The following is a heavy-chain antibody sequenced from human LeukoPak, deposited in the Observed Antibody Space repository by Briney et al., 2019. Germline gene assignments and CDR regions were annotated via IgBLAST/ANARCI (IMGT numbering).Heavy chain of an antibody. D-gene: IGHD6-19*01. Sequence: GRSLRLSCAASGFTFSSYAMHWVRQAPGKGLEWVAVISYDGSNKYYADSVKGRFTISRDNSKNTLYLQMNSLRAEDTAVYYYARGGPYSSGWQYYFDYWGQGTLVTVSS. CDR3: ARGGPYSSGWQYYFDY. J-gene: IGHJ4*02. CDR1: GFTFSSYA. V-gene: IGHV3-30-3*01. CDR2: ISYDGSNK.